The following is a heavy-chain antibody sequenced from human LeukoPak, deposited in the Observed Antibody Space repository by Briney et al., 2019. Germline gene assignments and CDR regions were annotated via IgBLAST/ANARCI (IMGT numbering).Heavy chain of an antibody. Sequence: GGSLRLSCAASGFTLNDYYMSWIRQAPGKGLEWVSDIGSSDNRISYADSVKGRFTISRDIAKNSLYLQVNSLRAEDTAVYYCAREIVAGTFDSWGQGTLVPVSS. CDR1: GFTLNDYY. CDR2: IGSSDNRI. V-gene: IGHV3-11*01. J-gene: IGHJ4*02. D-gene: IGHD6-19*01. CDR3: AREIVAGTFDS.